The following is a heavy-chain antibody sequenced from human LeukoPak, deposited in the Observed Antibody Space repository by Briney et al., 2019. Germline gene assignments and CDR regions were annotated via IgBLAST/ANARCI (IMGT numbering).Heavy chain of an antibody. CDR1: GGSISSSSYY. J-gene: IGHJ3*02. V-gene: IGHV4-39*07. CDR3: ARVNSDGLDAFDI. D-gene: IGHD5-24*01. CDR2: IYYSGST. Sequence: PSETLSLTCTVSGGSISSSSYYWGWIRQPPGKGLEWIGSIYYSGSTYYNPSLKSRVTISVDTSKNQFSLKLSSVTAADTAVYYCARVNSDGLDAFDIWGQGTMVTVSS.